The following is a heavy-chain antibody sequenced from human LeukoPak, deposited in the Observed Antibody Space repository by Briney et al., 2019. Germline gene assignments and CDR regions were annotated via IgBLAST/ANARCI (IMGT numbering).Heavy chain of an antibody. CDR1: GGSISSSSYY. V-gene: IGHV4-39*01. CDR2: IYYSGNT. D-gene: IGHD3-16*01. J-gene: IGHJ4*02. Sequence: PSETLSLTCIVSGGSISSSSYYWGWIRQPPGKGLEWIGSIYYSGNTYYNPSLKSRVTISVDTSKNQFSLKLSSVTAADTAVYYCSRQRGLRAIFDSWGQGTLVTVSS. CDR3: SRQRGLRAIFDS.